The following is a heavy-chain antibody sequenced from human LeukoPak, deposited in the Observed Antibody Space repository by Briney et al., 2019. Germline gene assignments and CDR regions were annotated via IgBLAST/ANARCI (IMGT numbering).Heavy chain of an antibody. CDR3: ARVRSYSSSWYAYYYYYYMDV. V-gene: IGHV3-21*04. J-gene: IGHJ6*03. D-gene: IGHD6-13*01. CDR1: GFTFSTYS. Sequence: PGGSLRLSCAASGFTFSTYSMTWVRQAPGKGLEWVSSITSSSSYIYYADSVKGRFTISRDNAKSSLYLQMNSLRAEDTALYYCARVRSYSSSWYAYYYYYYMDVWGKGTTVTVSS. CDR2: ITSSSSYI.